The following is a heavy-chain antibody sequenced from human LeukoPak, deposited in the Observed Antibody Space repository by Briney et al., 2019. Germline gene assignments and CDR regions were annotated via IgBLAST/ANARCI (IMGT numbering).Heavy chain of an antibody. CDR1: GFSLSSPGVG. CDR2: VYWNDAK. CDR3: AQKDGDTTMVPHY. J-gene: IGHJ4*02. V-gene: IGHV2-5*01. Sequence: SGPTLLNPTHLLTLTCTCSGFSLSSPGVGVGWIRQPPGKALEWLALVYWNDAKRYSPSLRSRLTITKDSTQKQVVLTMTKMDPVDTATYCCAQKDGDTTMVPHYWGQGILVTVSS. D-gene: IGHD5-18*01.